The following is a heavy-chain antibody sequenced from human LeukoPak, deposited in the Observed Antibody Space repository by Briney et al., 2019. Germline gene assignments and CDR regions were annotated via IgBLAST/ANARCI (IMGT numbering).Heavy chain of an antibody. Sequence: ASVKVSCKASGYTFTGYYMHWVRQAPGQGLEWMGRISAYNGNTNYAQKFQGRVTMTTDTSTSTAYMELRSLRSDDTAVYYCARRRYDSSGFNPFDYWGQGTLVTVSS. CDR3: ARRRYDSSGFNPFDY. CDR1: GYTFTGYY. D-gene: IGHD3-22*01. CDR2: ISAYNGNT. J-gene: IGHJ4*02. V-gene: IGHV1-18*04.